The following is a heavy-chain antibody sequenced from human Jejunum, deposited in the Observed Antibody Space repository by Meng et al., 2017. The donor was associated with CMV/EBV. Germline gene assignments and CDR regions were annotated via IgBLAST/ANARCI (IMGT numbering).Heavy chain of an antibody. CDR2: ICHGGIT. D-gene: IGHD2-2*01. V-gene: IGHV4-30-2*01. J-gene: IGHJ5*01. Sequence: SGGYSWNWIRQPPGKGLEWIGYICHGGITNYNPSLNSRVTISLDTSKNQISLRLSSVSAADTAVYYCARAEIRDRSSTIYYLNWFDSWGQGTLVTVSS. CDR3: ARAEIRDRSSTIYYLNWFDS. CDR1: SGGYS.